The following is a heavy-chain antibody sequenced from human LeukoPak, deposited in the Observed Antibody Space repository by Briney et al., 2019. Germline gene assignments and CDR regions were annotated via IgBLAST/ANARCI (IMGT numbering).Heavy chain of an antibody. CDR3: ARGRITIFGVVTMPDYFDY. CDR2: IYHSGST. D-gene: IGHD3-3*01. Sequence: PSETLSLTCTVSGGSISSSSYYWGWIRQPPGKGLEWIGSIYHSGSTYYNPSLKSRVTISVDTSKNQFSLKLSSVTAADTAVYYCARGRITIFGVVTMPDYFDYWGQGTLVTVPS. CDR1: GGSISSSSYY. V-gene: IGHV4-39*07. J-gene: IGHJ4*02.